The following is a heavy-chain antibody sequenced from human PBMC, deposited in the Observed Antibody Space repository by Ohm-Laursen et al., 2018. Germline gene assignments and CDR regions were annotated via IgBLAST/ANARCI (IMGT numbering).Heavy chain of an antibody. V-gene: IGHV3-11*01. CDR2: IATSGSPI. D-gene: IGHD4-23*01. CDR1: GFTFSNAW. Sequence: SLRLSCAASGFTFSNAWMSWIRQAPGKGLEWISSIATSGSPIYYADSVKGRFTISRDNAKNSLYLQMNSLRAEDTAVYYCAADYGGNAGQDYWGQGTLVAVSS. CDR3: AADYGGNAGQDY. J-gene: IGHJ4*02.